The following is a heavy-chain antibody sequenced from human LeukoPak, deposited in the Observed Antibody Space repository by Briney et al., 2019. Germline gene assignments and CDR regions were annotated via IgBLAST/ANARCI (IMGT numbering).Heavy chain of an antibody. CDR2: NNHSGST. V-gene: IGHV4-34*01. CDR1: VGSFSGYY. J-gene: IGHJ3*02. D-gene: IGHD3-9*01. Sequence: SDTLSLTCAVYVGSFSGYYWSCIREPPGKGLEWIGENNHSGSTNYNPSLKSRVTISVDTSKNQFSLKLSSVTAADTAVYYCARGRAKNYDILTGYYHRSAFDIWGQGTMVTVSS. CDR3: ARGRAKNYDILTGYYHRSAFDI.